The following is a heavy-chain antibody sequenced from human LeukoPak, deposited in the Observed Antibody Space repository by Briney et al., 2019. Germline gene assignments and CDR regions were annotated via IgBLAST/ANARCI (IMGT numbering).Heavy chain of an antibody. D-gene: IGHD3-16*01. CDR2: IYYTGST. J-gene: IGHJ4*02. V-gene: IGHV4-59*08. CDR1: GGSISSYY. Sequence: PSETLSLTCTVSGGSISSYYWSWIRQPPGKGLEWIGYIYYTGSTDYNPSLKSRVTISIDTSKSQFSLKLNSVTAADTAVYYCAGFGGGWGGFRGQGTLVTVSS. CDR3: AGFGGGWGGF.